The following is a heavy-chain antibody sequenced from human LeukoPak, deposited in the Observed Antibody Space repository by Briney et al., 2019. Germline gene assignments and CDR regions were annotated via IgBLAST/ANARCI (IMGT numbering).Heavy chain of an antibody. V-gene: IGHV1-2*04. CDR1: GYTFTSYA. Sequence: PGASVKVSCKASGYTFTSYAMNWVRQAPGQGLEWMGWIDPNSGGTNFAPNFHDWVTMTRDTSINTAYLELSRLKSDDTAVYSCARDPGGAHFYHYYGMDVWGQGTTVTVSS. CDR3: ARDPGGAHFYHYYGMDV. CDR2: IDPNSGGT. D-gene: IGHD2-21*01. J-gene: IGHJ6*02.